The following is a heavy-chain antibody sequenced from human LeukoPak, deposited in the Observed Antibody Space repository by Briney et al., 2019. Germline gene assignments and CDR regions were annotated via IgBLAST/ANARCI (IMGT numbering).Heavy chain of an antibody. CDR1: GFTFSTYG. Sequence: GSLRLSCAASGFTFSTYGMYWVRQAPGKGLEWVAVIWYDGRTQFYAESVKGRFAVSRDNSKNTLYLQMNSLRAEDTAVYHCARGEYYHESSGYPNYWGQGTLVTVSS. CDR3: ARGEYYHESSGYPNY. CDR2: IWYDGRTQ. V-gene: IGHV3-33*01. J-gene: IGHJ4*02. D-gene: IGHD3-22*01.